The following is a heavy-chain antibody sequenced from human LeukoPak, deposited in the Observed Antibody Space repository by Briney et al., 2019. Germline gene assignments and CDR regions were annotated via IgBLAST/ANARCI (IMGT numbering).Heavy chain of an antibody. D-gene: IGHD5-12*01. Sequence: GGSLRLSCAASGFTFSTFSSYSMNWVRQAPGKGLEWVSSISSSSSYIYYADSVKGRFTISRDNAKNSLYLQMNSLRAEDMALYYCAKGGGYTNHDAFDIWGQGTMVTVSS. CDR3: AKGGGYTNHDAFDI. CDR1: GFTFSTFSSYS. CDR2: ISSSSSYI. V-gene: IGHV3-21*04. J-gene: IGHJ3*02.